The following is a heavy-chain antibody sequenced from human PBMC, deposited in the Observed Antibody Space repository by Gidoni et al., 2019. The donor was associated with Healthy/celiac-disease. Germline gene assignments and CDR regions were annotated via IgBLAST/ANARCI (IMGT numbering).Heavy chain of an antibody. CDR2: IWYDGSNK. J-gene: IGHJ4*02. Sequence: QVQLVESGGGVVQPGRSLRLSCAASGFTFNSYGMHWVRQAPGKGLEWVAVIWYDGSNKYYADSVKGRFTISRDNSKNTLYLQMNSLRAEDTAVYYCARARPGGGDWYYFDYWGQGTLVTVSS. V-gene: IGHV3-33*01. D-gene: IGHD2-21*02. CDR1: GFTFNSYG. CDR3: ARARPGGGDWYYFDY.